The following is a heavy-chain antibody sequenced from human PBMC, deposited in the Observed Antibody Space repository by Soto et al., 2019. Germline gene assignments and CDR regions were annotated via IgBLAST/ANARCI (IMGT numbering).Heavy chain of an antibody. V-gene: IGHV4-39*07. J-gene: IGHJ4*02. CDR2: IKHSGGT. D-gene: IGHD4-17*01. CDR1: GGSISSGGYY. Sequence: SETLSLTCTVSGGSISSGGYYWSWIRQSPGKGLEWIGQIKHSGGTNYNPLLKSRVTISVDTPRNQFSLKLSSVTAADTAVYYCARVLDYGDYFDYWGQGTLVTVSS. CDR3: ARVLDYGDYFDY.